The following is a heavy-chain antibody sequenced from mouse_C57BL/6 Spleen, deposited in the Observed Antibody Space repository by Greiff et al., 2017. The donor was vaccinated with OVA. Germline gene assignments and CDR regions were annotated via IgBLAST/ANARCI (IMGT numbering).Heavy chain of an antibody. D-gene: IGHD2-4*01. J-gene: IGHJ4*01. V-gene: IGHV1-63*01. CDR2: IYPGGGYT. CDR1: GYTFTNYW. CDR3: ARYYDYDDYYAMDY. Sequence: VQLQQSGAELVRPGTSVKMSCKASGYTFTNYWIGWAKQRPGHGLEWIGDIYPGGGYTNYNEKFKGKATLTADKSSSTAYMQFSSLTSEDSAIYDCARYYDYDDYYAMDYWGQGTSVTVSS.